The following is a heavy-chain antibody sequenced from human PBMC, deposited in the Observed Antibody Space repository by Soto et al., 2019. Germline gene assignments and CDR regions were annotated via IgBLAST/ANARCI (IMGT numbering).Heavy chain of an antibody. CDR1: GYTFTNYA. CDR3: ARDLGYCSGGSCYGLDY. J-gene: IGHJ4*02. Sequence: ASVKVSCKASGYTFTNYAIQWVRQAPGQSLEWLGWINAGNGNTRYSQKLQGRVTMTTDTSTSTAYMELRSLRSDDTAVYYCARDLGYCSGGSCYGLDYWGQGTLVTVSS. CDR2: INAGNGNT. D-gene: IGHD2-15*01. V-gene: IGHV1-3*01.